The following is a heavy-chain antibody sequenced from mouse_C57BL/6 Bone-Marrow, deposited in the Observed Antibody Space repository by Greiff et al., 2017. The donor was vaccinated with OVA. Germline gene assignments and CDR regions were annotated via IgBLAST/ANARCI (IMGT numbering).Heavy chain of an antibody. V-gene: IGHV2-5*01. D-gene: IGHD2-14*01. J-gene: IGHJ1*03. CDR3: AKKGVGISYWYFDV. CDR1: GFSLTSYG. CDR2: IWRGGST. Sequence: VQLQQSGPGLVQPSQSLSITCTVSGFSLTSYGVHWVRQSPGKGLEWLGVIWRGGSTDYNAAFMSRLSITKDNSKSQVFFKMNSLQADDTAIYYWAKKGVGISYWYFDVWGTGTTVTVSS.